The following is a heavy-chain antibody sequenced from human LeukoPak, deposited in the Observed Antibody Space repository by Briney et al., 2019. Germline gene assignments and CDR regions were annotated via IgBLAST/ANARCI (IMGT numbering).Heavy chain of an antibody. Sequence: SETLSLTCTVSGGSVSSGSYYWSWIRQPPGKGLEWIGYIYYSGSTNYNPSLKSRDTISVDTSKNQFSLKLSSVTAADTAVYYCARDTRGSSLFDYWGQGTLVTVSS. D-gene: IGHD1-26*01. CDR3: ARDTRGSSLFDY. J-gene: IGHJ4*02. CDR2: IYYSGST. CDR1: GGSVSSGSYY. V-gene: IGHV4-61*01.